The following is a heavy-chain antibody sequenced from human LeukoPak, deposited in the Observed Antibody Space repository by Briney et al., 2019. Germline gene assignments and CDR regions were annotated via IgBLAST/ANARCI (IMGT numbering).Heavy chain of an antibody. CDR1: GGSISSYY. CDR2: IFYNVST. V-gene: IGHV4-59*08. CDR3: ARQGSGRAFDI. Sequence: SETLSLTCTVSGGSISSYYWNWIRQPPGKGLEWIAYIFYNVSTNYSPSLKSRVTISVDTSKNQFSLKLISENAADTAVYFCARQGSGRAFDIWGQGTMVTVSS. J-gene: IGHJ3*02.